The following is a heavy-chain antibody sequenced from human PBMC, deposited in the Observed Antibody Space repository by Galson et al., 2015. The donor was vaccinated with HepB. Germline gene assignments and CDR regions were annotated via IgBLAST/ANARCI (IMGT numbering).Heavy chain of an antibody. CDR1: GFTFSSYG. D-gene: IGHD2-2*01. V-gene: IGHV3-33*01. CDR3: ARDGAVVVPAAPMDLLDY. Sequence: SLRLSCAASGFTFSSYGMHWVRQAPGKGLEWVAVIWYDGSNKYYADSVKGRFTISRDNSKNTLYLQMNSLRAEDTAVYYCARDGAVVVPAAPMDLLDYWGQGTLVTVSS. J-gene: IGHJ4*02. CDR2: IWYDGSNK.